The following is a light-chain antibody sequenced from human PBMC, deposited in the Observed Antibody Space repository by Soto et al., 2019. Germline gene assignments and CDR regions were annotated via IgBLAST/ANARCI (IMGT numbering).Light chain of an antibody. V-gene: IGLV6-57*04. CDR1: SGSIASNY. CDR3: SSFVHKNNLL. Sequence: NFMLTQPHSVSESPGKTVTISCTRSSGSIASNYVQWYQQRPGSVPTTVIYEGNQRPSGVPDRFSGSTDGSSNSASLTISGLQTEDEADYYCSSFVHKNNLLFGGGTKVTVL. CDR2: EGN. J-gene: IGLJ2*01.